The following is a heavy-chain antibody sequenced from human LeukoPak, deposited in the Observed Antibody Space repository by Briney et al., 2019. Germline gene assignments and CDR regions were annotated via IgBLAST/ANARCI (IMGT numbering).Heavy chain of an antibody. D-gene: IGHD3-10*01. V-gene: IGHV4-39*01. J-gene: IGHJ4*02. CDR1: GGSISSSNYY. CDR3: ARRSPITMVRGVMRGYYFDY. CDR2: IYYSGST. Sequence: KPSETLSLTCTVSGGSISSSNYYWGWIRQPPGKGLEWIGNIYYSGSTYYKPSLKTRVTISVDTSKNQFSLKLSSVTAADTAVYYCARRSPITMVRGVMRGYYFDYWGQGTLVTVSS.